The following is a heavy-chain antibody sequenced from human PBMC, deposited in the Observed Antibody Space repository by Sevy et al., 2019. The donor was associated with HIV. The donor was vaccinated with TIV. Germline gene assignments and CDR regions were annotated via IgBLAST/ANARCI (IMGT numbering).Heavy chain of an antibody. Sequence: ASVKVSCKTTGYILSDYNMHWVRQAPGQGLEWMALINPNSGVTIYAHNFRGRVSVTRDTSMSTAYMELSGLTSDDTAVYYCVREDINAPRTLLSFDIWGQGPMVTVSS. D-gene: IGHD3-3*01. J-gene: IGHJ3*02. V-gene: IGHV1-2*06. CDR1: GYILSDYN. CDR3: VREDINAPRTLLSFDI. CDR2: INPNSGVT.